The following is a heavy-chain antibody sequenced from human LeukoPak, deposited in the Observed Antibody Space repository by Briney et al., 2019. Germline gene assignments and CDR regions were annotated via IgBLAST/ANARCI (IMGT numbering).Heavy chain of an antibody. Sequence: GGSLRLSCAASGFTFSSYWMHWVRQAPGKGLVWVSRIISDGSSTSYADSVKGRFTISRDNAKNTLFLQMNSLRAKDTALYYCAREDVDITVATSGAFDIWGQGTMVTVSS. CDR2: IISDGSST. CDR1: GFTFSSYW. V-gene: IGHV3-74*01. D-gene: IGHD6-19*01. CDR3: AREDVDITVATSGAFDI. J-gene: IGHJ3*02.